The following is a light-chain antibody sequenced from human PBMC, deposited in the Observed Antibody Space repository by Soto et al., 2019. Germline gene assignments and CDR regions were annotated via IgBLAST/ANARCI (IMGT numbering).Light chain of an antibody. CDR3: QHYDSYSEA. CDR2: NAS. Sequence: IELTQAPPTRTASVGDRVTLTCRASQSIISWLAWYQQKPGKAPKLLIYNASTVKSGVPSRFSGSGSGTEFTLTISSLQPDDFATYYCQHYDSYSEAFGQGTKVEIK. V-gene: IGKV1-5*03. CDR1: QSIISW. J-gene: IGKJ1*01.